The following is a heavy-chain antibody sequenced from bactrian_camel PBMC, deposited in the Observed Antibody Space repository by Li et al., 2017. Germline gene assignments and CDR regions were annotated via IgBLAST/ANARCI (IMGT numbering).Heavy chain of an antibody. D-gene: IGHD5*01. Sequence: QLVESGGGSVQAGGSLRLSCVASGHTWTTYCMAWFRQSPGKQREGVASIYTNGSTHYTDSVKGRLTISRDNSKLSDNSEVTMWLSMNSLKPEDSAMYYCAADLCAGWELSAGWRATDRFAYWGQGTQVTVSS. CDR2: IYTNGST. J-gene: IGHJ4*01. V-gene: IGHV3S53*01. CDR1: GHTWTTYC. CDR3: AADLCAGWELSAGWRATDRFAY.